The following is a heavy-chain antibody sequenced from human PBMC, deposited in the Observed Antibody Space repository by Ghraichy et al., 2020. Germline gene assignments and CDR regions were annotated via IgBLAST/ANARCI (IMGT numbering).Heavy chain of an antibody. CDR2: IKQDGSET. Sequence: LSLTCAASGFTFSSYWMTWVRQAPGKGLEWVANIKQDGSETYYVDSVKGRFTISRDNAKISLYLQMNSLRVEDTAMYYCARDRTVASWGQGTLVTVSS. V-gene: IGHV3-7*01. CDR1: GFTFSSYW. D-gene: IGHD2-15*01. CDR3: ARDRTVAS. J-gene: IGHJ5*02.